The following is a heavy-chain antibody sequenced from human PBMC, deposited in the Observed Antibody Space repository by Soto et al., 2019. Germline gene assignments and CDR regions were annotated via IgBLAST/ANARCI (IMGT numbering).Heavy chain of an antibody. D-gene: IGHD1-7*01. CDR3: AREAVNCNLAFVAFDI. V-gene: IGHV1-69*13. J-gene: IGHJ3*02. Sequence: SVKVSCKASGGTFSSYAISWVRQAPGQRLEWMGGIIPIFGTANYAQKFQGRVTITADESTSTAYMELSSLRSEDTAVYYCAREAVNCNLAFVAFDIRGQGTMV. CDR2: IIPIFGTA. CDR1: GGTFSSYA.